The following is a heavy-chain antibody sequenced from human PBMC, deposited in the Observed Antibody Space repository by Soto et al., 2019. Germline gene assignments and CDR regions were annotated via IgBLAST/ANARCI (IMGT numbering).Heavy chain of an antibody. CDR1: GYTFTSYG. CDR3: ASGWFGEFVYYFDY. J-gene: IGHJ4*02. V-gene: IGHV1-18*01. Sequence: ASVKVSCKASGYTFTSYGISWVRQTPGQGLEWMGWISVYNGNTNYAQKLQGRVTMTTDTSTSTAYMELRSLRSDDTAVYYCASGWFGEFVYYFDYWGQGTLVTVSS. CDR2: ISVYNGNT. D-gene: IGHD3-10*01.